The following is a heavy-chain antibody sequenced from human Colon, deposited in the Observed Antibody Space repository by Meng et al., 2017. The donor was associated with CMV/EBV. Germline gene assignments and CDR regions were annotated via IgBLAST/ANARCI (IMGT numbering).Heavy chain of an antibody. CDR3: MRDLLPIRLIPAAQDY. CDR2: ISSSGKDE. Sequence: GESLKISCAGSGFIFSNYAMTWVRQAPGKGLEWISYISSSGKDEYYADSVKGRFTISRDNAKNSVSLQMNALKVEDTAVYYCMRDLLPIRLIPAAQDYWGQGTLVTVSS. CDR1: GFIFSNYA. V-gene: IGHV3-21*05. D-gene: IGHD2-2*01. J-gene: IGHJ4*02.